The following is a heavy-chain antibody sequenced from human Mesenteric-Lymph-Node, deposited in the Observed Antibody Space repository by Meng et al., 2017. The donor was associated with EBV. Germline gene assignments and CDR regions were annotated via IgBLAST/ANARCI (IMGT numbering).Heavy chain of an antibody. CDR3: ATLPAASTPHFSA. CDR2: INPNSGDT. Sequence: VRLVESGAEVKKPGASVKVSCKASGYTFTGYYLHWVRQAPGQGLEWMGWINPNSGDTNYAQKFQGWVTMTRDTSINTAYMELSSLRSDATAVYYCATLPAASTPHFSAWGQGTLVTVSS. V-gene: IGHV1-2*04. CDR1: GYTFTGYY. J-gene: IGHJ4*02. D-gene: IGHD2-2*01.